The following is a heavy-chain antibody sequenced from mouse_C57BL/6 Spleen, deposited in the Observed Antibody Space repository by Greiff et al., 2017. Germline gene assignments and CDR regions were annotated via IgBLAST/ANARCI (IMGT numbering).Heavy chain of an antibody. CDR1: GFTFTDYS. CDR3: ARLYGNYVWYFDV. V-gene: IGHV7-3*01. CDR2: IRNKANGYTT. J-gene: IGHJ1*03. D-gene: IGHD2-1*01. Sequence: EVQGVESGGGLVQPGGSLSLSCAASGFTFTDYSMRWVRQPPGKALEWLGFIRNKANGYTTEYSASVKGRFTISRDNSQSILYLQMNALRAEDSATYYCARLYGNYVWYFDVWGTGTTVTVSS.